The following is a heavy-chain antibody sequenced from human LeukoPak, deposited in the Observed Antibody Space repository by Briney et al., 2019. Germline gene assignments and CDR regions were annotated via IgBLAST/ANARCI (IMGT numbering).Heavy chain of an antibody. CDR1: GYTLTELS. CDR3: ATSRGGGLRFLEWSGDWFDP. V-gene: IGHV1-24*01. J-gene: IGHJ5*02. D-gene: IGHD3-3*01. CDR2: FDPEDGET. Sequence: ASVKVSCKVSGYTLTELSMHWVRQAPGKGLEWMGGFDPEDGETIYAQKFQGRVTMTEDTSTDTAYMELSCLRSEDTAVYYCATSRGGGLRFLEWSGDWFDPWGQGTLVTVSS.